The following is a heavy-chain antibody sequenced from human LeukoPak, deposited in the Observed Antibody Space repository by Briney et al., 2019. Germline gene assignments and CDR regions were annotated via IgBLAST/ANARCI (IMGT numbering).Heavy chain of an antibody. V-gene: IGHV1-18*01. J-gene: IGHJ5*02. Sequence: ASVKVSCKASGYIFTNFGISWVRQARGQGLEWMGWISGYNGNTKYVQKFQGRVTMTRDMSTSTVYMELSSLRSEDTAVYYCARDLMGAYNWFDPWGQGTLVTVSS. CDR3: ARDLMGAYNWFDP. CDR2: ISGYNGNT. CDR1: GYIFTNFG. D-gene: IGHD1-26*01.